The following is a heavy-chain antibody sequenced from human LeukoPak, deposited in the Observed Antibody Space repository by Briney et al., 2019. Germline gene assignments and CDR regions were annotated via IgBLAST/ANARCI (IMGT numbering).Heavy chain of an antibody. V-gene: IGHV4-59*08. CDR2: VYYSGRT. CDR3: ARQYSRSHYFDY. Sequence: PETLSPSCTVSGDSISSYYWTWIRQPPGKGLEWIGYVYYSGRTNYNPSLESRVTISVDTSKNHFSLNLTSVTAADTAVYYCARQYSRSHYFDYWGQGAIVSVSS. CDR1: GDSISSYY. J-gene: IGHJ4*02. D-gene: IGHD6-6*01.